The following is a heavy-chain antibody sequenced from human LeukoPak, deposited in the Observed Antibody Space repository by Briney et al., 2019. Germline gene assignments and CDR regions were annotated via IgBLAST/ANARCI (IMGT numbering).Heavy chain of an antibody. D-gene: IGHD2-2*01. CDR1: GFTFSSYAM. J-gene: IGHJ6*03. CDR2: IYHSGST. Sequence: GSLRLSCAASGFTFSSYAMSWVRQAPGKGLEWIGEIYHSGSTNYNPSLKSRVTISVDKSKNQFSLKLSSVTAADTAVYYCARRPLGYCSSTSCYYYYYMDVWGKGTTVTVSS. CDR3: ARRPLGYCSSTSCYYYYYMDV. V-gene: IGHV4-4*02.